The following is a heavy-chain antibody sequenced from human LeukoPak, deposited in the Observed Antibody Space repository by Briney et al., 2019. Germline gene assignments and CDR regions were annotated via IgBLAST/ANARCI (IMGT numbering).Heavy chain of an antibody. CDR2: IIPIFGTA. Sequence: VASVKVSCKASGGTFSSYAISWVRQAPGQGLEWMGGIIPIFGTANYAQKFQGRVTITADKSTSTAYMGLSSLRSEDTAVYYCASPRELRYFDWFKDHDAFDIWGQGTMVTVSP. D-gene: IGHD3-9*01. V-gene: IGHV1-69*06. J-gene: IGHJ3*02. CDR1: GGTFSSYA. CDR3: ASPRELRYFDWFKDHDAFDI.